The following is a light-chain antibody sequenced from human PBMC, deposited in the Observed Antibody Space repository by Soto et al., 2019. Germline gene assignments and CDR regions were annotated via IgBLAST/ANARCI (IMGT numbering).Light chain of an antibody. Sequence: DIVMTQSPDSLAVSLGERATINCKSRQSVLYTPNNKNYLAWYQQKPGQPPKLLISWASIRESGVPDRFSGSGSGTDFTLAISNLQAEDVAVYFCQQYYSTPPWTFGQGTKLEIK. CDR1: QSVLYTPNNKNY. CDR2: WAS. J-gene: IGKJ1*01. CDR3: QQYYSTPPWT. V-gene: IGKV4-1*01.